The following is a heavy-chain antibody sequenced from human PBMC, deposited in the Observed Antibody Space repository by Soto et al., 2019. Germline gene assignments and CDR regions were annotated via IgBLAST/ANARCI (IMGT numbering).Heavy chain of an antibody. Sequence: QVQLQQWGAGLLKPSETLSLTCAVYGGSFSGYYWSWIRQTPGKGLEWIGEINQRGVTNYNPSLKSRVTISVDTSKNQFSLRLSSVTAADTAVYYCARRGRLDYWGQGTLVTVSS. J-gene: IGHJ4*02. V-gene: IGHV4-34*01. CDR1: GGSFSGYY. CDR3: ARRGRLDY. D-gene: IGHD2-15*01. CDR2: INQRGVT.